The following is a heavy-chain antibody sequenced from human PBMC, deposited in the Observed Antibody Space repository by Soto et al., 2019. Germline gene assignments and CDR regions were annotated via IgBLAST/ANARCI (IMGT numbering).Heavy chain of an antibody. V-gene: IGHV3-23*01. D-gene: IGHD3-22*01. CDR2: ISGSAVTT. J-gene: IGHJ4*02. CDR3: ARDRSYYDSSGSYSPPY. CDR1: GFTFSGYA. Sequence: EVQLLESGGALVQPGGSLRLSGAASGFTFSGYAMNWVRQAPGKGLGWVSAISGSAVTTHFADSVKGRFTISRDNSKNTLYLQMNSLRAEDTAVYYCARDRSYYDSSGSYSPPYWGQGTLVTVSS.